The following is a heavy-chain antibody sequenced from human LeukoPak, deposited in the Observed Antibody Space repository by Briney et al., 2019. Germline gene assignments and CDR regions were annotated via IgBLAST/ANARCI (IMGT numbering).Heavy chain of an antibody. J-gene: IGHJ3*01. CDR3: AKDWGGSYYANPFDL. CDR2: ISGSGDTS. Sequence: ISGSGDTSYFADSVKGRFSISRDNSKNTLYLQMDSLRAEDTALYYCAKDWGGSYYANPFDLWGQGTMVSVSS. V-gene: IGHV3-23*01. D-gene: IGHD1-26*01.